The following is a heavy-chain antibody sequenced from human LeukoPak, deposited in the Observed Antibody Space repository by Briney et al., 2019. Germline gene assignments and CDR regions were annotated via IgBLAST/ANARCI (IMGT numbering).Heavy chain of an antibody. V-gene: IGHV6-1*01. J-gene: IGHJ5*02. CDR3: ARDSPIAAAGTNWFDP. CDR2: TYYRSKWYN. CDR1: GDSVSSNSAA. Sequence: SQTLSLTCAISGDSVSSNSAAWNWIRQSPSRGLEWLGRTYYRSKWYNDYAVSVISRITINPDTSKNQFSLQLNSVTPEDTAVYYCARDSPIAAAGTNWFDPWGQGTLVTVSS. D-gene: IGHD6-13*01.